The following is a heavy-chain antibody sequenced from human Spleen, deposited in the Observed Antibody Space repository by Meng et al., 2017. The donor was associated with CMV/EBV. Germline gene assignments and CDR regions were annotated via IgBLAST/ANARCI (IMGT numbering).Heavy chain of an antibody. D-gene: IGHD2-15*01. V-gene: IGHV1-18*03. Sequence: KASGYSFTSYGISWVRQAPGQGLEWMGRISPYNGNTNYPQKFKGRVTFTRDTSASTAYMELSSLTSEDMAVYYCARGRDSGSWLFDYWGQGSLVTVSS. J-gene: IGHJ4*02. CDR2: ISPYNGNT. CDR3: ARGRDSGSWLFDY. CDR1: GYSFTSYG.